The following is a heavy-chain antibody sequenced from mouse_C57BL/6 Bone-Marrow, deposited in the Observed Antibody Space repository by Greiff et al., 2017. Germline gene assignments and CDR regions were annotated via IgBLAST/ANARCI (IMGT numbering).Heavy chain of an antibody. CDR2: ISDGGSYT. CDR3: AREDITTVVAR. J-gene: IGHJ4*01. Sequence: EVHLVESGGGLVKPGGSLKLSCAASGFTFSSYAMSWVRQTPGKRLEWVATISDGGSYTYYPDNVKGRFTISRDNAKNNLYLQMSHLKSEDTAMYYCAREDITTVVARWGQGTSVTVSS. V-gene: IGHV5-4*01. CDR1: GFTFSSYA. D-gene: IGHD1-1*01.